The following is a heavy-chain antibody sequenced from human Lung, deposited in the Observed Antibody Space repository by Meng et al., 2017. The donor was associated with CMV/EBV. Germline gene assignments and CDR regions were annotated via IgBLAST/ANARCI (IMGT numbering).Heavy chain of an antibody. CDR2: ISGSGHSP. CDR1: GFTFSSYA. J-gene: IGHJ4*02. CDR3: AKDLGSNDYGEDY. V-gene: IGHV3-23*01. Sequence: SGFTFSSYAMSWIRQAPGKGLEWVSGISGSGHSPYYIDSVRGRFTISRDNSKNTLFLVMNSLRAEDTAVYYCAKDLGSNDYGEDYWGQGTLVTVSS. D-gene: IGHD4-17*01.